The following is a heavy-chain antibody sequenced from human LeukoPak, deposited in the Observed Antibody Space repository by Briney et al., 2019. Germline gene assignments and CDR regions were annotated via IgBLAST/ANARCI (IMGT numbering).Heavy chain of an antibody. CDR1: GFTFSSYA. V-gene: IGHV3-23*01. J-gene: IGHJ4*02. CDR2: ISGSGGST. Sequence: GGSLRLSCAASGFTFSSYAMYWVRQAPGKGLGWVSGISGSGGSTYYADSVKGRFTISRDNSKNTLYLQMNSLRAEDTAVYYCAKDTTPYYDSSGYPGYWGQGTLVTVSS. CDR3: AKDTTPYYDSSGYPGY. D-gene: IGHD3-22*01.